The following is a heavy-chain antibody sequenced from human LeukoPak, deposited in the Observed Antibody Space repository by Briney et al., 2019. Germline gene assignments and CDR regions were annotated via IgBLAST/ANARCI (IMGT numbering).Heavy chain of an antibody. CDR2: IYPGDSDT. Sequence: GESLKISCNGSGYSFNNYWIAWVRQMPGKGLEWMGIIYPGDSDTKYSPSFQGQVTFSADKSISTAYLQWSSLKASDTAMYYCARRRDGYNIGYWGQGTLVTVSS. CDR3: ARRRDGYNIGY. CDR1: GYSFNNYW. J-gene: IGHJ4*02. V-gene: IGHV5-51*01. D-gene: IGHD5-24*01.